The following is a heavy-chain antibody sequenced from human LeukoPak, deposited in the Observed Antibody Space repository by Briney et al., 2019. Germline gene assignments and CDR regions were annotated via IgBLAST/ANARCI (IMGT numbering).Heavy chain of an antibody. J-gene: IGHJ1*01. CDR2: ISAYNGNT. Sequence: ASVKVSCKASGYTFTSYGISWVRQAPGQGLEWMGWISAYNGNTNYAQKLQGRVTMTTDTSTSTAYMELRSLRSDDTAVYYCARSIAAAAALEYFQHWGQGTLVTVSS. CDR1: GYTFTSYG. D-gene: IGHD6-13*01. V-gene: IGHV1-18*01. CDR3: ARSIAAAAALEYFQH.